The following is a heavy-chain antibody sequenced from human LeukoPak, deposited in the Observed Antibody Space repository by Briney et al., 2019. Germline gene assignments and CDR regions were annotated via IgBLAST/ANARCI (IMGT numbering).Heavy chain of an antibody. CDR1: GFTLSNHW. J-gene: IGHJ5*02. CDR3: ARDITYSSGWYNWFDP. V-gene: IGHV3-7*01. CDR2: IKQDGIEK. D-gene: IGHD6-19*01. Sequence: GGSLRLSCAASGFTLSNHWMIWVRQAPGKGLECVANIKQDGIEKYYLDSVRGRFTISRDNAKNSVYLQMNSLRAEDTAVYYCARDITYSSGWYNWFDPWGQGTLVTVSS.